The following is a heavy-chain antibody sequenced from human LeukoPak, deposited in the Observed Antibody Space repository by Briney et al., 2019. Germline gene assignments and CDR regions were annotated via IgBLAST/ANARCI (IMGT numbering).Heavy chain of an antibody. J-gene: IGHJ4*02. CDR3: ARRVGRSESSYYFDY. D-gene: IGHD2-15*01. CDR1: GFTFNIYW. CDR2: ISSDGSIT. Sequence: HPGGSLRLSCAASGFTFNIYWMHWVRQAPGKGLVWVSLISSDGSITSYADSVKGRFTISRDNAKNTVYLQMNSLRVEDTAVYYCARRVGRSESSYYFDYWGQGTLVTVSS. V-gene: IGHV3-74*01.